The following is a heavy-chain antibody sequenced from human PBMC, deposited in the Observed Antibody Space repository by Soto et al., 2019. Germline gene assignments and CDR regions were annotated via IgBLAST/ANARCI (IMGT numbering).Heavy chain of an antibody. CDR3: VRELGLTARTDDKYYYYALDV. D-gene: IGHD3-22*01. CDR2: LYYGGT. CDR1: GVSVSNRTHY. V-gene: IGHV4-61*01. Sequence: SETLSLTCEVSGVSVSNRTHYWTWIRQPPGKGLVWIGFLYYGGTNYNPSLKSRLAIALDTSENQISLNHSSVTAADTAVYYCVRELGLTARTDDKYYYYALDVWGQGTTVTVSS. J-gene: IGHJ6*02.